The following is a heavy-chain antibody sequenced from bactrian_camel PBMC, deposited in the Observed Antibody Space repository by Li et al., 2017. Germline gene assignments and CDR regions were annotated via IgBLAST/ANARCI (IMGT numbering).Heavy chain of an antibody. Sequence: VQLVESGGGQVEAGGSLRLSCAASGYADKRFCMGWFRQAPGKGLEWVSTINNSGGTTYSADSVKGRFTISKDSAKDTLYLQMNSLKPEDTAMYYCAADECRVYVDYRGWWRASNRGRGTQVTVS. D-gene: IGHD4*01. CDR1: GYADKRFC. CDR3: AADECRVYVDYRGWWRASN. CDR2: INNSGGTT. V-gene: IGHV3S40*01. J-gene: IGHJ4*01.